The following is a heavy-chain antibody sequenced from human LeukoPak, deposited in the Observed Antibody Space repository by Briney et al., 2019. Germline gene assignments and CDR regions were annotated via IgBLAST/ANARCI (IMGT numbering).Heavy chain of an antibody. J-gene: IGHJ6*03. Sequence: GRSLRLSCAASGFTFDDYAMHWVRQAPGKGLEWVSGISWNSGSIGYADSVKGRFTISRDNAKNSLYLQMNSLRAEDMALYYCAKDIRRVIRGHMDVWGKGTTVTVS. CDR1: GFTFDDYA. V-gene: IGHV3-9*03. D-gene: IGHD2/OR15-2a*01. CDR2: ISWNSGSI. CDR3: AKDIRRVIRGHMDV.